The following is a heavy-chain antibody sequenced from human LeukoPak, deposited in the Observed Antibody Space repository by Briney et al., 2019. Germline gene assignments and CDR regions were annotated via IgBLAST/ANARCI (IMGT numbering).Heavy chain of an antibody. J-gene: IGHJ5*02. V-gene: IGHV4-39*07. CDR3: AKVPPPPYCSRTSCYYGWFDP. CDR2: LYFTGST. D-gene: IGHD2-2*01. Sequence: SETLSLTCTVSGDSVSSSSYYWGWIRQPPGKGLEWIASLYFTGSTYYNPSLKSRVTISVDTSKNQFSLRLTSVTAAATAVYYCAKVPPPPYCSRTSCYYGWFDPWGQGTLVTVSS. CDR1: GDSVSSSSYY.